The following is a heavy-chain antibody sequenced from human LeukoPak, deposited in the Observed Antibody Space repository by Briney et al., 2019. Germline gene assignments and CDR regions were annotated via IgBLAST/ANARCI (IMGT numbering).Heavy chain of an antibody. V-gene: IGHV1-2*02. CDR1: GYTFTGYY. CDR2: INPNSGGT. J-gene: IGHJ5*02. D-gene: IGHD2-2*01. Sequence: ASVKVSCTASGYTFTGYYMHWVRQAPGQGLEWVGWINPNSGGTNYAQKFQGRVTMTRDTSISTAYMELSRLRSDDTAVYYCARGYCSSSCSFDPWGQGTLVTVSS. CDR3: ARGYCSSSCSFDP.